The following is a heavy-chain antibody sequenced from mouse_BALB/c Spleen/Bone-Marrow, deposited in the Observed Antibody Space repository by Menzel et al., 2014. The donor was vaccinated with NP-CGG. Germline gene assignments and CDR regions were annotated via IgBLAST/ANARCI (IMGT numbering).Heavy chain of an antibody. D-gene: IGHD4-1*01. CDR2: ISPGDGVI. CDR3: KRSLGRFAY. V-gene: IGHV1S53*01. Sequence: VQLQQSAAELVKPGASVKISCKASGYTFTDHAIHWEKQKPEQGLEWIGYISPGDGVIKYNEKFKGKAILTADKSSSTAYMQLNSLTSEDSAVYFCKRSLGRFAYWGQGTLVTVSA. CDR1: GYTFTDHA. J-gene: IGHJ3*01.